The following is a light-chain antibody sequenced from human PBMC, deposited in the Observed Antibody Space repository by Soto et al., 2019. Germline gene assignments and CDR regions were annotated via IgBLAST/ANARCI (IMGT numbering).Light chain of an antibody. Sequence: EIVLTQSPATLSLSPGERATLSCGASQSVRSSYLAWYQQRPGQAPRLLIYGASSRATGIPDRFSGGGSETDFTLTISRLESEVSAVYYCQQYGISPFTFGGGTKVDIK. J-gene: IGKJ4*01. V-gene: IGKV3-20*01. CDR1: QSVRSSY. CDR3: QQYGISPFT. CDR2: GAS.